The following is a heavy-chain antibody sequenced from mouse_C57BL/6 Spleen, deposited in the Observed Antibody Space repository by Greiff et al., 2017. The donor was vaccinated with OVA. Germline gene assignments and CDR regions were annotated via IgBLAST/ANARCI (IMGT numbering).Heavy chain of an antibody. CDR1: GYSITSGYY. Sequence: EVHLVESGPGLVKPSQSLSLTCSVTGYSITSGYYWNWIRQFPGNKLEWMGYISYDGSNNYNPSLKNRISITRDTSKNQFFLKLNSVTTEDTATYYCAREEGLRRESWYFDVWGTGTTVTVSS. J-gene: IGHJ1*03. D-gene: IGHD2-4*01. CDR3: AREEGLRRESWYFDV. CDR2: ISYDGSN. V-gene: IGHV3-6*01.